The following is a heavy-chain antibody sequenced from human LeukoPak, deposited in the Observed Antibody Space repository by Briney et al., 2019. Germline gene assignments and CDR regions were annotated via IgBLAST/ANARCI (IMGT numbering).Heavy chain of an antibody. CDR1: GYTFTSYY. J-gene: IGHJ4*02. V-gene: IGHV1-46*01. CDR2: INPSGGST. Sequence: GASVKVSCKASGYTFTSYYMHWVRQAPGQGLEWMGIINPSGGSTSYAQKFQGRVTMTRDTSTSTVYMELSSLRSEDTAVYYCARDRGISGYSYGALDYWGQGTLVTVSS. D-gene: IGHD5-18*01. CDR3: ARDRGISGYSYGALDY.